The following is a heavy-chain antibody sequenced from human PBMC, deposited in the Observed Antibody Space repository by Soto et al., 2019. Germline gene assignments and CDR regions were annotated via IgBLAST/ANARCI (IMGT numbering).Heavy chain of an antibody. D-gene: IGHD3-9*01. CDR2: IYYSGSV. CDR1: GGSISSSSYF. Sequence: SETLSLTCTVSGGSISSSSYFWGWIRQPPGKGLEWIATIYYSGSVYYNPSLKSRVTISADMSKNQFSLKLNSVTAADTAVFYCARRPNTGWYFDYWGQGIPVTVS. J-gene: IGHJ4*02. CDR3: ARRPNTGWYFDY. V-gene: IGHV4-39*01.